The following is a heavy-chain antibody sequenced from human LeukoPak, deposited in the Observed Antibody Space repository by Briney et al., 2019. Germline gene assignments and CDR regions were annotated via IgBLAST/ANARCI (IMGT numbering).Heavy chain of an antibody. D-gene: IGHD2-21*01. J-gene: IGHJ4*02. Sequence: YPGGSLRLSCAASGFTFSDYGMSWVRQAPGKGLEWVSGVSGSGAYTYYADSVKGRFTISRDISKSTLYLQMNSLRAEDTAVYYCAKSLTPSYSFDYWGQGTLVTVSS. CDR1: GFTFSDYG. V-gene: IGHV3-23*01. CDR2: VSGSGAYT. CDR3: AKSLTPSYSFDY.